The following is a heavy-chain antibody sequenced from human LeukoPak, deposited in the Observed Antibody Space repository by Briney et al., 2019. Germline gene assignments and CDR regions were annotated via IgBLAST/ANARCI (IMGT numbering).Heavy chain of an antibody. Sequence: GGSLRLSCAASGFTFSSYGMHWVRQAPGKGLEWVAFIRYDGSNKYYADSVKGRFTISRDNSKNTLYLQMNSLRAEDTAVYYCAKAQRARGHYYYYYMDVWGKGTTVTVSS. J-gene: IGHJ6*03. CDR3: AKAQRARGHYYYYYMDV. CDR2: IRYDGSNK. D-gene: IGHD3-10*01. V-gene: IGHV3-30*02. CDR1: GFTFSSYG.